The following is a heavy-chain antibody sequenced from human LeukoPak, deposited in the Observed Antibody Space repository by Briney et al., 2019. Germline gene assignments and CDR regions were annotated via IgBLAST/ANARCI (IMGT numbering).Heavy chain of an antibody. Sequence: PGRSLRLSCAASGFTFSSYGMHWVRQAPGKGLEWVAVIWYDGSNKYYADSVKGRFTVSRDNSKNTLYLQMNSLRTKDTALYYCAMGGYYDSSGYRLWGQGTLVTVSS. V-gene: IGHV3-33*01. CDR3: AMGGYYDSSGYRL. J-gene: IGHJ4*02. CDR1: GFTFSSYG. CDR2: IWYDGSNK. D-gene: IGHD3-22*01.